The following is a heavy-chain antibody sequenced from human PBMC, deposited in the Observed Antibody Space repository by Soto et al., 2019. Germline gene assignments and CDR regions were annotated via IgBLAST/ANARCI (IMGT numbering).Heavy chain of an antibody. D-gene: IGHD2-15*01. J-gene: IGHJ6*02. Sequence: EVQLVESGGGLVQPGGSLRLSCAASGFTFSSYWMHWVRQAPGKGLVWVPRINSDGSSTSYADSVKGRFTISRDNAKNTLYLQMNSLRAEDTAVYYCARVEDYCSGGSCYYYYGMDVWGQGTTVTVSS. V-gene: IGHV3-74*01. CDR1: GFTFSSYW. CDR3: ARVEDYCSGGSCYYYYGMDV. CDR2: INSDGSST.